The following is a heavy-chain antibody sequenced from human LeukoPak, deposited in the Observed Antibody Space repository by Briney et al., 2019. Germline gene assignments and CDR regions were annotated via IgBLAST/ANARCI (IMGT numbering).Heavy chain of an antibody. CDR2: FDPEDGET. CDR3: ATAAPGSGSYLRVFFGY. CDR1: GYTLTELS. V-gene: IGHV1-24*01. J-gene: IGHJ4*02. D-gene: IGHD1-26*01. Sequence: ASVKVSCKVSGYTLTELSMHWVRQAPGKGLEWMGGFDPEDGETIYAQKFQGRVTMTEDTSTDTAYMELSSLRSEDTAVYYCATAAPGSGSYLRVFFGYWGQGTLVTVSS.